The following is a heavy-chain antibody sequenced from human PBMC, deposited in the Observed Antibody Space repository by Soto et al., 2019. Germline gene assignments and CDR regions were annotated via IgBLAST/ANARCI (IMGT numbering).Heavy chain of an antibody. CDR2: IRSSGVNT. V-gene: IGHV3-23*01. CDR1: GFTFTNFA. D-gene: IGHD4-17*01. CDR3: AKDPWGTVTGAFDI. J-gene: IGHJ3*02. Sequence: EVQVLEYGGGLVQPGGSLRLSCAASGFTFTNFAMSWVRQAPGNGLEWVSTIRSSGVNTYYADSVKGRFTISRDDYRNTLYLQMNSLRAEDTAVYYCAKDPWGTVTGAFDIWGQGTMVTVSS.